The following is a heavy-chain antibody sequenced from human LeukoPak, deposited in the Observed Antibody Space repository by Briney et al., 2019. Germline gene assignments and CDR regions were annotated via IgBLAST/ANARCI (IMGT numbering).Heavy chain of an antibody. J-gene: IGHJ5*02. CDR2: INTNTGNP. V-gene: IGHV7-4-1*02. Sequence: ASVKVSCKASGYTFTSYAMNWVRQAPGQGLEWMGWINTNTGNPTYAQGFTGRFVFSLATSVSTAYLQISSLKAEDTAVYYCARGGADLRFLEWLLRYNWFDPWGQGTLVTVSS. D-gene: IGHD3-3*01. CDR3: ARGGADLRFLEWLLRYNWFDP. CDR1: GYTFTSYA.